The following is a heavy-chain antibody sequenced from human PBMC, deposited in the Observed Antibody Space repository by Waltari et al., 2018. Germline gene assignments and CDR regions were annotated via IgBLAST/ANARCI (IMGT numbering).Heavy chain of an antibody. CDR3: ATYVGASIGTAAFDV. Sequence: QLHLQEPGPGLVKPSEPLSATRSATLGPITNNRNSWAWIRQPPGKGLEWTATISYTGATYNNPSLKSRVTISGDTSKNQFSLKLNSVTAADTAVYYCATYVGASIGTAAFDVWGQGTMVTVSS. CDR2: ISYTGAT. J-gene: IGHJ3*01. CDR1: LGPITNNRNS. V-gene: IGHV4-39*01. D-gene: IGHD3-16*01.